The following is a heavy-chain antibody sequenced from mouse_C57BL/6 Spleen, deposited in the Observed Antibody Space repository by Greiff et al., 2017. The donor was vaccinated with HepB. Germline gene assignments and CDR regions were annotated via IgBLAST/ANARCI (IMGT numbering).Heavy chain of an antibody. CDR3: ARGGVYYGSSYRTWFAY. Sequence: QVQLQQPGAELVMPGASVKLSCKASGYTFTSYWMHWVKQRPGQGLEWIGEIDPSDSYTNYNQKFKGKSTLTVEKSSSTAYMQLSSLTSEDSAVYYCARGGVYYGSSYRTWFAYWGQGTLVTVSA. CDR1: GYTFTSYW. J-gene: IGHJ3*01. V-gene: IGHV1-69*01. D-gene: IGHD1-1*01. CDR2: IDPSDSYT.